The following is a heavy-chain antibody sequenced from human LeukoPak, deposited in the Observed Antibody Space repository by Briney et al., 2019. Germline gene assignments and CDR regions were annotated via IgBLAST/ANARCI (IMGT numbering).Heavy chain of an antibody. CDR1: GFTFTDYY. J-gene: IGHJ4*02. V-gene: IGHV3-11*06. Sequence: GGSLRLSCAASGFTFTDYYMSWIRQAPWKGLDFVSYISRNSYTNYADSVKGRFTISRDNAKNSLYLQMASLRAEDTAVYYCARMGIAAVGAYFFDYWGQGTLVAVSS. CDR3: ARMGIAAVGAYFFDY. CDR2: ISRNSYT. D-gene: IGHD6-13*01.